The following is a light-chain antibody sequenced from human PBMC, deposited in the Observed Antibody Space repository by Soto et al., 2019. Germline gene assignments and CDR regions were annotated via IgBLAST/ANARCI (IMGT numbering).Light chain of an antibody. J-gene: IGKJ1*01. CDR2: GAS. Sequence: EIVMTQSPATLSVSPGERATLSCRASQSVGSNLAGYQQKPGQAPRLLIYGASTRATGIPARFSGSGSGTEFTLTISSLQSEDFAIHFCQQYNNWPPDRTFGQGTKVEIK. V-gene: IGKV3-15*01. CDR3: QQYNNWPPDRT. CDR1: QSVGSN.